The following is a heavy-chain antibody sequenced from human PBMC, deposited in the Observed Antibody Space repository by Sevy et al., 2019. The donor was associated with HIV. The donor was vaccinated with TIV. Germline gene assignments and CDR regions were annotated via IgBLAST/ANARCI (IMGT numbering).Heavy chain of an antibody. CDR1: GYTFTSYG. CDR3: ARESTFGGVIGQFDY. Sequence: ASVKVSCKASGYTFTSYGISWVRQAPGQGLEWMGWISAYNGNTNYAQKLQGRVTMTTDTSTSTAYMELRSLRSDDTAVYYCARESTFGGVIGQFDYWGQGTLATVSS. J-gene: IGHJ4*02. D-gene: IGHD3-16*02. CDR2: ISAYNGNT. V-gene: IGHV1-18*04.